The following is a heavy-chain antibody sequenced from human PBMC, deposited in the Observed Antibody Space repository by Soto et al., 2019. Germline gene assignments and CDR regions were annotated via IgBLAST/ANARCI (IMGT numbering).Heavy chain of an antibody. J-gene: IGHJ4*02. Sequence: QVQLQESGPGLVKPSETLSLTCTVSGGSISSYYWSWIRQPPGKGLEWIGYIYYGGSTNYNPSLRSRVTISVDTSKNQFSLNLSYMTAADTAVYYCARRYGYSFDYWGQGTLVTVSS. CDR2: IYYGGST. CDR3: ARRYGYSFDY. D-gene: IGHD1-1*01. CDR1: GGSISSYY. V-gene: IGHV4-59*08.